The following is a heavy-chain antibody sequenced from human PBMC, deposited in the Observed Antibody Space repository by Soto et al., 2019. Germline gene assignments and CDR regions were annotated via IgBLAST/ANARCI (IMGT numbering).Heavy chain of an antibody. D-gene: IGHD6-19*01. J-gene: IGHJ6*02. Sequence: LRLSCAASGFTFSSYSMNWVRQAPGKGLEWVSYISSSSSTIYYADSVKGRFTISRDNAKNSLYLQMNSLRDEDTAVYYCARDLSGWYKGYYYYGMDVWGQGTTVTVSS. CDR1: GFTFSSYS. V-gene: IGHV3-48*02. CDR2: ISSSSSTI. CDR3: ARDLSGWYKGYYYYGMDV.